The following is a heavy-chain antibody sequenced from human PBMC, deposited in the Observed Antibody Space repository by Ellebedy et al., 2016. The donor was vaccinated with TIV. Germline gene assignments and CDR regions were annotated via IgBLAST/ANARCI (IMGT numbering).Heavy chain of an antibody. V-gene: IGHV3-23*01. CDR1: GFTFSSFA. J-gene: IGHJ4*02. D-gene: IGHD5-18*01. CDR3: ASLRGYSYGYIDY. Sequence: GGSLRLSCAASGFTFSSFAMSWVRQAPGKGLEWVSAISGSGGSTYYADSVKGRFTISRDNSKNTLYLQMNSLRAEDTAVYYCASLRGYSYGYIDYWGQGTLVTVSS. CDR2: ISGSGGST.